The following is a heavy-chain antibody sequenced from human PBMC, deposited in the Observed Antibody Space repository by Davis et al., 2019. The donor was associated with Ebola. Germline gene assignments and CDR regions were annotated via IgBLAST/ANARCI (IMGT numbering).Heavy chain of an antibody. V-gene: IGHV4-61*05. Sequence: MPSETLSLTCTVSGGSISTSSYYWGWIRQPPGKGLEWIGYIYYSGSTNYNPSLKSRVTISVDTSKNQFSLKLSSVTAADTAVFYCARGGYGSGSYKYRNWFDPWGQGTLVTVSS. D-gene: IGHD3-10*01. CDR3: ARGGYGSGSYKYRNWFDP. CDR1: GGSISTSSYY. CDR2: IYYSGST. J-gene: IGHJ5*02.